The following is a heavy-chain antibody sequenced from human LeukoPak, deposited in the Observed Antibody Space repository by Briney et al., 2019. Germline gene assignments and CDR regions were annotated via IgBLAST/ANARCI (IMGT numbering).Heavy chain of an antibody. CDR3: ARRFDTHHLLTVYRIHWSAP. D-gene: IGHD3-9*01. CDR2: MNAYSGNT. CDR1: GYTFTSYG. J-gene: IGHJ5*02. V-gene: IGHV1-8*01. Sequence: ASVKVSCKASGYTFTSYGISWVRQAPGQGLEWMGWMNAYSGNTGYAQKFQGRVTMTRDTSTSTAYMELSSLRSEDTAVYYCARRFDTHHLLTVYRIHWSAPCGQGTLAT.